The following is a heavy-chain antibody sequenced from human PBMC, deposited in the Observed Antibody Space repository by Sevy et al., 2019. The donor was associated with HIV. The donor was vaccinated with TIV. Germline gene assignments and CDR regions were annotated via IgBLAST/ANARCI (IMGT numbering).Heavy chain of an antibody. V-gene: IGHV4-59*01. CDR2: IYYSGST. J-gene: IGHJ5*02. D-gene: IGHD3-3*01. CDR3: AKSRQSSTIFGVVTNPNWFDP. Sequence: SETLSLTCTVSGGSISSYYWSWIRQPPGKGLEWIGYIYYSGSTNYNPSLKSRVTISVDTSKNQFSLRQSSVTAADTAVYYCAKSRQSSTIFGVVTNPNWFDPWGQGTLVTVSS. CDR1: GGSISSYY.